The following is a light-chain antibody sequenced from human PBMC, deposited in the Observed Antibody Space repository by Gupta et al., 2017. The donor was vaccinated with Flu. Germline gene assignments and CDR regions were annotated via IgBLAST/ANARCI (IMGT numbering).Light chain of an antibody. Sequence: TNSDVGGYNYVSWYQQHPGKAPKLLIYDVTTRPSGVSHRFSGSKSGKTAFLTISGLQADDEADYYCSSYTSSRTEVFGTGTEVTVL. CDR2: DVT. V-gene: IGLV2-14*03. CDR3: SSYTSSRTEV. J-gene: IGLJ1*01. CDR1: NSDVGGYNY.